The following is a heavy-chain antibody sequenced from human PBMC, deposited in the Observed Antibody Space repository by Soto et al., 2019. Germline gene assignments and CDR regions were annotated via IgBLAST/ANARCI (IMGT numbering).Heavy chain of an antibody. CDR2: INHSGST. Sequence: SETLSLTCAVYGGSFSGYYWSWIRQPPGKGLEWIGEINHSGSTNYNPSLKSRVTISVDTSKNQFSLKLSPVTAADTAVYYCARGRQQLGKTYYYYMDVWGKGTTVTVSS. CDR1: GGSFSGYY. CDR3: ARGRQQLGKTYYYYMDV. J-gene: IGHJ6*03. V-gene: IGHV4-34*01. D-gene: IGHD6-13*01.